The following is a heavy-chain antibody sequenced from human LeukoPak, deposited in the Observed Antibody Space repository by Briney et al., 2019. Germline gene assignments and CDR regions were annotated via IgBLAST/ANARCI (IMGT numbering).Heavy chain of an antibody. V-gene: IGHV3-23*01. J-gene: IGHJ4*02. CDR2: ISGSGGST. Sequence: SGGSLRLSCAASGFTVSSNYMSWVRQAPGKGLEWVSAISGSGGSTYYADSVKGRFTISRDNSKNTLYLQMNSLRAEDTAVYYCAKDSTPSFYDILTGWYYFDYWGQGTLVTVSS. D-gene: IGHD3-9*01. CDR3: AKDSTPSFYDILTGWYYFDY. CDR1: GFTVSSNY.